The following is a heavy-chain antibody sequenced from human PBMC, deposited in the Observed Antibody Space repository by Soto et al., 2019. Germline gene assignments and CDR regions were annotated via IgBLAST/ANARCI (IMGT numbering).Heavy chain of an antibody. CDR2: VKAGNDNT. Sequence: GASVKVSCKASGYTFSSYTLHWVRQAPGQRLEWMGWVKAGNDNTKYSQKFQDRVTITRDTSANTAYMELSSLRSEDTAVYYCARDGGNSYNYANDYWGQGTLVTVSS. J-gene: IGHJ4*02. CDR1: GYTFSSYT. CDR3: ARDGGNSYNYANDY. D-gene: IGHD6-6*01. V-gene: IGHV1-3*01.